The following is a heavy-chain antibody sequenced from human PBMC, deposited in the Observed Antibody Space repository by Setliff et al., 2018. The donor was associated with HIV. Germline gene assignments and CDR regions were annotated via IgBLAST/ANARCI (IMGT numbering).Heavy chain of an antibody. V-gene: IGHV4-59*01. CDR3: ARDVARFDYDTGGYYVSHFDY. J-gene: IGHJ4*02. D-gene: IGHD3-22*01. Sequence: PSETLSLTCTVSGGSISNYYWSWIRQSPGKGLEWIGYISNTGNTKYNPSLKSRVTIAGDTSKTQFSVRLTSVTAADTAVYFCARDVARFDYDTGGYYVSHFDYWGQGIQVTVSS. CDR2: ISNTGNT. CDR1: GGSISNYY.